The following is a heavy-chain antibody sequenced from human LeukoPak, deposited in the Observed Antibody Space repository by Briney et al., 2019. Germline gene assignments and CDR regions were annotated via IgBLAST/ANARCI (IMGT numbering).Heavy chain of an antibody. CDR3: ARGKYQLLPDY. D-gene: IGHD2-2*01. CDR1: GLTFSSYD. CDR2: IGTAGDT. Sequence: PGGSLSLSCAPSGLTFSSYDMHWVRPATEKCLEWVSSIGTAGDTYYPGSVKGRFTISRENHKNSLYLQMNSLRAGDTAVYYCARGKYQLLPDYWGQGTLVTVSS. V-gene: IGHV3-13*04. J-gene: IGHJ4*02.